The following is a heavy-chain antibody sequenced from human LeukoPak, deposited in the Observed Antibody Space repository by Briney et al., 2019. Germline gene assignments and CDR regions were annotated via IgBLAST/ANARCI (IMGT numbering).Heavy chain of an antibody. D-gene: IGHD5-18*01. CDR1: GFTFSSYS. V-gene: IGHV3-48*01. CDR3: ARRYIRDY. J-gene: IGHJ4*02. Sequence: GGSLRLSCAASGFTFSSYSMNWVRQAPGKGLEWVSYISSSSTIYYADSVKGRFTISRDNAKNSLYLQMNSLRAEDTAVYYCARRYIRDYWGQGTLVTVS. CDR2: ISSSSTI.